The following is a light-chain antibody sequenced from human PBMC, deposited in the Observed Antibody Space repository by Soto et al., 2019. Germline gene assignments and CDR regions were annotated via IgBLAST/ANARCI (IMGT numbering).Light chain of an antibody. J-gene: IGLJ1*01. Sequence: QSVLTQFASVSGSPGQSITISCTGTSIDVGAYNYVSWYQQHPDKAPKLLIYEVGNRPSGVSFRFSGSKSGNTASLTISGLQAEDEADYYCSSDTARGTRVFGTGTKVTVL. V-gene: IGLV2-14*01. CDR1: SIDVGAYNY. CDR3: SSDTARGTRV. CDR2: EVG.